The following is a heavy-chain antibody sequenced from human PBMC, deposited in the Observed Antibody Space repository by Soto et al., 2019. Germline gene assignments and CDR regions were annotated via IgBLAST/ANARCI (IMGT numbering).Heavy chain of an antibody. CDR1: GFTFSSYG. CDR3: AKDLGYSSSWYDGAFDI. J-gene: IGHJ3*02. Sequence: QVQLVESGGGVVQPGRSLRLSCAASGFTFSSYGMHWVRQAPGKGLEWVAVISYDGSNKYYADSVKGRFTISRDNSKNTLYLQMNSRRAEDTAVYYCAKDLGYSSSWYDGAFDIWGQGTMVTVSS. V-gene: IGHV3-30*18. D-gene: IGHD6-13*01. CDR2: ISYDGSNK.